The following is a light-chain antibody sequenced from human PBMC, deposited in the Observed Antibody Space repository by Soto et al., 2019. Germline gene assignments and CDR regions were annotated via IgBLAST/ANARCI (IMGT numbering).Light chain of an antibody. CDR1: QSVGSN. V-gene: IGKV3-15*01. CDR3: HQYNNWPSTT. CDR2: AAS. Sequence: KVMTQSPATLSVSPGERATLSCRASQSVGSNLAWYQQKPGQAPRLLIYAASTRATGIPARFSGSGSGTEFTPTISSLQSEDFAVYYCHQYNNWPSTTFGQGTRLEIK. J-gene: IGKJ5*01.